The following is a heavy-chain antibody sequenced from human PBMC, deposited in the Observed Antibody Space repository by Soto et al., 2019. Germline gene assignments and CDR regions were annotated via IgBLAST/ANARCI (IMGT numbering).Heavy chain of an antibody. V-gene: IGHV5-51*01. CDR1: GYSFTSYW. D-gene: IGHD3-22*01. CDR2: IYPGDSDT. Sequence: PGESLKISCKGSGYSFTSYWIGWVRQMPGKGLEWMGIIYPGDSDTRYSPSFQGQVTISADKSISTAYLQWSSLKASDTAMYYCASTYYYDSSGYRSQVKGDAFDIWGQGTMVTVSS. J-gene: IGHJ3*02. CDR3: ASTYYYDSSGYRSQVKGDAFDI.